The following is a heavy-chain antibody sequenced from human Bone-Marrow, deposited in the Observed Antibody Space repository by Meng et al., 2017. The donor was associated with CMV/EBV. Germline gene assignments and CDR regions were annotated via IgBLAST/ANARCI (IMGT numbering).Heavy chain of an antibody. CDR2: ISHDGDYK. V-gene: IGHV3-30-3*01. CDR1: GFYFSRSA. Sequence: GESLKISCAASGFYFSRSAMHWIRQTSGRWLEWVAVISHDGDYKDYADFVKGRFTISRDNSKNTLSLHMDSLRPDDTATYYCARGGSLGEQPLYWGQGTLVTVSS. CDR3: ARGGSLGEQPLY. J-gene: IGHJ4*02. D-gene: IGHD6-13*01.